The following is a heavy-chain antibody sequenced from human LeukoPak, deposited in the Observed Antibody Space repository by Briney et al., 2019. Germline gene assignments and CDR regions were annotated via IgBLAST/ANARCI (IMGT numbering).Heavy chain of an antibody. CDR2: INPNSGGT. CDR3: ARTIAAAGTFDP. V-gene: IGHV1-2*02. J-gene: IGHJ5*02. Sequence: ASVKVSCKGSGYTFTGYYMHWVRQAPGQGLEWMGWINPNSGGTNYAQKFQGRVTMTRDTSISTAYMELSRLRSDDTAVYYCARTIAAAGTFDPWGQGTLVTVSS. CDR1: GYTFTGYY. D-gene: IGHD6-13*01.